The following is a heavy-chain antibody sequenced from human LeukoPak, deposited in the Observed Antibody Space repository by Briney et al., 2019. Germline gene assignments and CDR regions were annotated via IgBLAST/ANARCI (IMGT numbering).Heavy chain of an antibody. CDR1: GGSFSGYY. V-gene: IGHV4-4*07. J-gene: IGHJ6*03. D-gene: IGHD3-10*01. CDR3: AREAYYYGSGSYYSSSSLTYYMDV. CDR2: IYTSGST. Sequence: PSETLSLTCAVYGGSFSGYYWSWIRQPAGKGLEWIGRIYTSGSTNYNPSLKSRVTMSVDTSKNQFSLKLSSVTAADTAVYYCAREAYYYGSGSYYSSSSLTYYMDVWGKGTTVTISS.